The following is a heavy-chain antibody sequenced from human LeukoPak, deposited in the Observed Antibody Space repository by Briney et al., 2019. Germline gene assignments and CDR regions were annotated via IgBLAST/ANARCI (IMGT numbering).Heavy chain of an antibody. J-gene: IGHJ4*02. CDR3: ARYCGAASCYSGFDY. CDR2: ISGDGGT. Sequence: GGSLRLSCAASGFTFGSYVMTPVRQAPGKGPEWVSAISGDGGTYYADSVKGRFTISRDNSKNTLYLQMNSLGGEDTALYYCARYCGAASCYSGFDYWGQGTLVTVAS. CDR1: GFTFGSYV. D-gene: IGHD2-15*01. V-gene: IGHV3-23*01.